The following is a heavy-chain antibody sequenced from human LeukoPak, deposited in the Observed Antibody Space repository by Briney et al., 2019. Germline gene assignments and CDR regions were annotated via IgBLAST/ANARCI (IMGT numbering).Heavy chain of an antibody. CDR1: GYTFSSYG. CDR3: ARDGRIPVADFDY. Sequence: ASVKVSCKVSGYTFSSYGISWVRHAPGQGLEWMGWISTYNGNTNYAQKFQGRVTMTTDTSTSSAYMELRSLRSDDTAVYYCARDGRIPVADFDYWGQGTLVTVSS. J-gene: IGHJ4*02. CDR2: ISTYNGNT. D-gene: IGHD6-19*01. V-gene: IGHV1-18*01.